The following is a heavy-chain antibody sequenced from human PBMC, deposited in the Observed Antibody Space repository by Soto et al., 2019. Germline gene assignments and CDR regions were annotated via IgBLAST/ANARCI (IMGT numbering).Heavy chain of an antibody. D-gene: IGHD5-18*01. V-gene: IGHV3-23*01. J-gene: IGHJ4*02. CDR1: GFTFSSYA. CDR3: AKKSLRTWIQLWYFDY. CDR2: ISGSGGST. Sequence: GGSLRLSCAASGFTFSSYAMSWVRQAPGKGLEWVSAISGSGGSTYYADSVKGRFTISRDNSKNTLYLQMNSLRAEDTAVYYCAKKSLRTWIQLWYFDYWGQGTLVTVSS.